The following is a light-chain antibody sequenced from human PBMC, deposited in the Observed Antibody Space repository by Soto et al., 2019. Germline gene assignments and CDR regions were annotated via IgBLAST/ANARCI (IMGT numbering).Light chain of an antibody. CDR1: QGISSY. Sequence: DIHMTQSPSSVSASVGERVTISCRAGQGISSYLAWYQQKPGEAPKVLIYAASSLQSGDPSRFSGSGSGADFTLTISSLQPEDSATYYCQQAHTFPTFGQGTKVDIK. J-gene: IGKJ1*01. CDR3: QQAHTFPT. CDR2: AAS. V-gene: IGKV1-12*01.